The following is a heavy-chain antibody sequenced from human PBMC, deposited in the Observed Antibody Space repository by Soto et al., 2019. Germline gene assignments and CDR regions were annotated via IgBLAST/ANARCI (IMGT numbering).Heavy chain of an antibody. CDR1: GGSFSGYY. J-gene: IGHJ3*02. Sequence: SETLSLTCAVYGGSFSGYYWSWIRQPPGKGLEWIGEINHSGSTNYNPSLKSRVTISVDTSKNQFSLKLSSVTAADTAVYYCARGVTAIFAFDIWGQGTMVTVSS. CDR2: INHSGST. CDR3: ARGVTAIFAFDI. V-gene: IGHV4-34*01. D-gene: IGHD2-21*02.